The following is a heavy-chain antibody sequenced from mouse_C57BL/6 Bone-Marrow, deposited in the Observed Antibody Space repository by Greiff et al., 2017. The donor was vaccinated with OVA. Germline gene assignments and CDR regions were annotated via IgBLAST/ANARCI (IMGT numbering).Heavy chain of an antibody. J-gene: IGHJ4*01. Sequence: QVQLKESGAELVMPGASVKLSCKASGYTFTSYWMHWVKQRPGQGLEWIGEIDPSDSYTNYNQKFKGKSTLTVDKSSSTDYMQLRSLTSEDSEVSYCATRDAMAYCGQGPSVTVSS. CDR3: ATRDAMAY. CDR2: IDPSDSYT. V-gene: IGHV1-69*01. CDR1: GYTFTSYW.